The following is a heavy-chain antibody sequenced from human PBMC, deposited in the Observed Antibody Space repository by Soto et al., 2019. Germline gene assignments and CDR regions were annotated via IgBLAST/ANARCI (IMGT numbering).Heavy chain of an antibody. CDR2: VYHSGIT. J-gene: IGHJ4*02. CDR1: GGSITSHY. V-gene: IGHV4-59*11. CDR3: ATRPPGGTYRGVIDY. D-gene: IGHD3-16*02. Sequence: PSETLSLTCTVSGGSITSHYWTWIRQSPRKGPEWIGYVYHSGITNYNPSLESRVTMSLDTSKNQFSLKLRAVSTADTAVYYCATRPPGGTYRGVIDYWSQGTLVTVSS.